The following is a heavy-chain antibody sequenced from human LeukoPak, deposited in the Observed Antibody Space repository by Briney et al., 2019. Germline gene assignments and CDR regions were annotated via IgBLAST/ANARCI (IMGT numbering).Heavy chain of an antibody. CDR1: GGSISSYY. CDR2: IYYSGST. Sequence: PETLSLTCTVSGGSISSYYWSWIRQPPGKGLEWIGYIYYSGSTNYNPSLKSRVTISVDTSKNQFSLKLSSVTAADTAVYYCARDLGPAYFDYWGQGTLVTVSS. J-gene: IGHJ4*02. D-gene: IGHD3-10*01. V-gene: IGHV4-59*01. CDR3: ARDLGPAYFDY.